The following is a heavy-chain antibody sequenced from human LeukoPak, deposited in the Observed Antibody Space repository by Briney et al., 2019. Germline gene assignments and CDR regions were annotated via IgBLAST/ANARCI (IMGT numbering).Heavy chain of an antibody. J-gene: IGHJ3*02. CDR2: IYYSGST. V-gene: IGHV4-59*01. CDR1: GGSITGYY. D-gene: IGHD5-18*01. CDR3: ARVYSQIDYGFDI. Sequence: SETLSLTCTVSGGSITGYYWSWIRQPPGKGLEWIGYIYYSGSTNYNPSLKSRVTISVDTSKNQFSLNLSSVNAADTAVYYCARVYSQIDYGFDIWGQGTMVAVSS.